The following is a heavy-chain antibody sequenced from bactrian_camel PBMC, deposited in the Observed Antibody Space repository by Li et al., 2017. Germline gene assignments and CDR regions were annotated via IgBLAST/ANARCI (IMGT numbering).Heavy chain of an antibody. D-gene: IGHD6*01. V-gene: IGHV3S53*01. CDR3: AAEVERSEYWGSYCSWAH. Sequence: HVQLVESGGGAVQAGGSLRLSCEASGYIYSGICLGWFRQAPGKEREGVATITTGTGNTDYADSVKGRFTISQGGAENTVYLQMNSLKPEDTAMYYCAAEVERSEYWGSYCSWAHWGQGTQVTVS. CDR1: GYIYSGIC. CDR2: ITTGTGNT. J-gene: IGHJ4*01.